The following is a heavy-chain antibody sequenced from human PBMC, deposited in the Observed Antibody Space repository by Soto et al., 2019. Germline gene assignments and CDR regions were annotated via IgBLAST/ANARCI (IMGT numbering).Heavy chain of an antibody. CDR3: AKKIGAVAGPHFDY. Sequence: GGSLRLSCAASGFTFSSYAMSWVRQAPGKGLEWVSPISNSGDSSYYADSVKGRFTISRDNSKNTLYLQMNSLRAEDTAVYYCAKKIGAVAGPHFDYWGQGTLVTVSS. CDR1: GFTFSSYA. D-gene: IGHD6-19*01. J-gene: IGHJ4*02. CDR2: ISNSGDSS. V-gene: IGHV3-23*01.